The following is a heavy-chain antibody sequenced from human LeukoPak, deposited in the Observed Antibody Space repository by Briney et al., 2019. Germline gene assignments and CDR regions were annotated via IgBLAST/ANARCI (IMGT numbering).Heavy chain of an antibody. CDR3: AKGSAIFGVVIIPLDY. CDR2: ISGSGGST. CDR1: GFTFSSYA. J-gene: IGHJ4*02. Sequence: GGSLRLSCAASGFTFSSYAMSWVRQAPGKGLEWVSAISGSGGSTYYADSVKGRFTISRDNSKNTLYLQMNSLRAEDTAVYYCAKGSAIFGVVIIPLDYWGQGTLVTVSS. D-gene: IGHD3-3*01. V-gene: IGHV3-23*01.